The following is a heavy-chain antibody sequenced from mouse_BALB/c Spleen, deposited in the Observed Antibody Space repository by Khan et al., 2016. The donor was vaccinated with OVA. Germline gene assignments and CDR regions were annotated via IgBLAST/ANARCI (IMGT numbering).Heavy chain of an antibody. J-gene: IGHJ3*01. V-gene: IGHV1-9*01. CDR3: ARGEAIYDGYYHLCWVAY. D-gene: IGHD2-3*01. Sequence: QVQLQQPGAELMKPGASVKISCKAPGYTFSSYWLDWVKQRPGHGLEWIGEILPGSGNPKYHETFKGTATFTADTSSNTASRQLSRQTSGDAAVYECARGEAIYDGYYHLCWVAYWGQGTLVAVAA. CDR2: ILPGSGNP. CDR1: GYTFSSYW.